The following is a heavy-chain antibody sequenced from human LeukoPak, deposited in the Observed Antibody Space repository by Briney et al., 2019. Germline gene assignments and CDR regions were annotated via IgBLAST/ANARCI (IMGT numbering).Heavy chain of an antibody. D-gene: IGHD3-10*01. Sequence: SETLSLTCTVSGGSISSYYWSWIRQPPGKGLEWIGYIYYSGSTNYNPSLKSRVTISVDTSKNQFSLKLSSVTAADTAVYYCARDHRFGEPWYYFDYWGQGTLVTVSS. CDR2: IYYSGST. CDR1: GGSISSYY. CDR3: ARDHRFGEPWYYFDY. J-gene: IGHJ4*02. V-gene: IGHV4-59*01.